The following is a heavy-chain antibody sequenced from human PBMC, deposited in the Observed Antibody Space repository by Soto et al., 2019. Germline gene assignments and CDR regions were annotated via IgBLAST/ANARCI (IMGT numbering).Heavy chain of an antibody. J-gene: IGHJ4*02. CDR2: INSDGSST. CDR1: GFTFSRYW. V-gene: IGHV3-74*03. Sequence: GGSLRLACAASGFTFSRYWMHWVRQAPGKGLVWVSRINSDGSSTQYADSVKGRFTTSRDNAENTLYLQMNSLRAEDMAVYFCARVGVYPRWHFDYWGPGTLVTGFS. D-gene: IGHD6-6*01. CDR3: ARVGVYPRWHFDY.